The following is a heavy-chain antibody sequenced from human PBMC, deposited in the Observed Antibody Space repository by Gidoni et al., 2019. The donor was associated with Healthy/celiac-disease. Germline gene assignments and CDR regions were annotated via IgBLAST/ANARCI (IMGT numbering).Heavy chain of an antibody. D-gene: IGHD2-2*01. CDR3: ARDHCSSTSCYLVSVV. J-gene: IGHJ4*02. CDR2: IWYDGSNK. V-gene: IGHV3-33*01. Sequence: QVQLVESGGGVVQPGRSLRLSCAASGFTFSSYGMHWVRQAPGKGLEWVAVIWYDGSNKYYADSVKGRFTISRDNSKNTLYLQMNSLRAEDTAVYYCARDHCSSTSCYLVSVVWGQGTLVTVSS. CDR1: GFTFSSYG.